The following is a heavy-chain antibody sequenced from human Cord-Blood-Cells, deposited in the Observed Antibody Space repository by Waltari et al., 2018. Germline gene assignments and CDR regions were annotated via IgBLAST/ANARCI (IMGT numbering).Heavy chain of an antibody. V-gene: IGHV3-53*01. CDR1: GSTVSSHY. CDR3: ARGIVVVMDV. Sequence: EVQLVASGGRLIKTGGSLSYPSPAPGSTVSSHYMRWVRPSQGKGLGWVSVMYSGGSTYYADSVKGRFTISRDNSKNTLYLQMNSLRAEDTAVYYCARGIVVVMDVWGQGTTVTVSS. CDR2: MYSGGST. D-gene: IGHD3-22*01. J-gene: IGHJ6*02.